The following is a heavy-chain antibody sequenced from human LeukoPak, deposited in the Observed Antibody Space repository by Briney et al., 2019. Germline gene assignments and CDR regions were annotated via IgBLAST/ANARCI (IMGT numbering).Heavy chain of an antibody. CDR2: IYYRGST. J-gene: IGHJ5*02. Sequence: PSETLSLTCSVSGGTIGGGGYYWSWIRQQPGKGLEWIGYIYYRGSTYYNPSLKSRVIMSVDTSKNQFSLKLSSVTAADTAVYYCARSYDYGDHNWFDPWGQGAPVTVSS. D-gene: IGHD4-17*01. CDR1: GGTIGGGGYY. V-gene: IGHV4-31*02. CDR3: ARSYDYGDHNWFDP.